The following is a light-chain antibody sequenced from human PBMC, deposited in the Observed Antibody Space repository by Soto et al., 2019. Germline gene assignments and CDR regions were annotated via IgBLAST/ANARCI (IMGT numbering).Light chain of an antibody. CDR3: QTWGTGIEV. V-gene: IGLV4-69*01. Sequence: VLTQSPSASASLGASVKLTCTLSSGHSSYTIAWHQQPPEKGPRYLMTLNSDGSHSKGDGIPDRFSGSSSGAERYLSISSIQSEDEADYYCQTWGTGIEVFGGGTKLTVL. J-gene: IGLJ3*02. CDR2: LNSDGSH. CDR1: SGHSSYT.